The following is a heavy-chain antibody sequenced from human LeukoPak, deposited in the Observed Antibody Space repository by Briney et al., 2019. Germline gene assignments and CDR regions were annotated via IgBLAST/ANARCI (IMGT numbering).Heavy chain of an antibody. V-gene: IGHV5-51*01. Sequence: GESLKISCKGSGYSFTNYWIGWVRQMPGKGLEWMGFIYPGDSDPRYSPSFQGQVTISADKSISTAYLQWSSLKASDTAMYYCARLDILTGSPFDYWGQGTLVTVSS. CDR3: ARLDILTGSPFDY. CDR1: GYSFTNYW. CDR2: IYPGDSDP. D-gene: IGHD3-9*01. J-gene: IGHJ4*02.